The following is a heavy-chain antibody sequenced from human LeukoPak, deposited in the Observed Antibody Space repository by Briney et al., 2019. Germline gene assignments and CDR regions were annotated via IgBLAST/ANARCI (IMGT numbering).Heavy chain of an antibody. CDR3: ASQYSSGWHDGGY. Sequence: PGGSLRLSCAASGFTFSSYGMHWVRQAPGKGLEWVSAISGSGSSTYYADSVKGRFTISRDNSKNTLYLQMNSLRAGDTAVYYCASQYSSGWHDGGYWGQGTLVTVSS. V-gene: IGHV3-23*01. D-gene: IGHD6-19*01. CDR2: ISGSGSST. J-gene: IGHJ4*02. CDR1: GFTFSSYG.